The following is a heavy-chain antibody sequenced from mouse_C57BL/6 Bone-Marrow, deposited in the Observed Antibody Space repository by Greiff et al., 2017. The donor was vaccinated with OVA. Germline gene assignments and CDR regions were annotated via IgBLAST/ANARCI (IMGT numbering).Heavy chain of an antibody. Sequence: VQLQQPGAELVKPGASVKVSCKASGYTFTSYWMHWVKQRPVQGLEWIGRIHPSDSDTNYNQKFKGKATLTVDKSSSTAYMQLSSLTSEDSAVYYCAMAFYYYGSSFDYWGQGTTLTVTS. V-gene: IGHV1-74*01. D-gene: IGHD1-1*01. CDR1: GYTFTSYW. CDR2: IHPSDSDT. J-gene: IGHJ2*01. CDR3: AMAFYYYGSSFDY.